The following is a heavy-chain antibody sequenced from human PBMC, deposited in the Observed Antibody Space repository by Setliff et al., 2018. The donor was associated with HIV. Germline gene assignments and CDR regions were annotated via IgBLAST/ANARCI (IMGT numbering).Heavy chain of an antibody. D-gene: IGHD5-18*01. CDR1: GGSISSSSHY. V-gene: IGHV4-61*09. CDR3: ARRGYSYVERVYYYYMDV. Sequence: PSETLSLTCTVSGGSISSSSHYWSWIRQPPGKGLEWIGHIYTSGSTNYNPSLKSRVTISVDTSKNQISLKLSSVTAADTAMYYCARRGYSYVERVYYYYMDVWGKGTTVTVSS. CDR2: IYTSGST. J-gene: IGHJ6*03.